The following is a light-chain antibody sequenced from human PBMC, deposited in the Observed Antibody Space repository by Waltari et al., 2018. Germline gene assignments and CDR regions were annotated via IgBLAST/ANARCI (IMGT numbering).Light chain of an antibody. CDR1: SPNIRSNY. CDR2: RNN. J-gene: IGLJ7*01. CDR3: AAWDDSLSGAV. Sequence: QSVLTQPPSASWTPGQRVTISCSGSSPNIRSNYVYWYQQLPGTAPKLLIYRNNQRPSGVPDRFSGSKSGTSASLAISGLRSEDEADYYCAAWDDSLSGAVFGGGTQLTVL. V-gene: IGLV1-47*01.